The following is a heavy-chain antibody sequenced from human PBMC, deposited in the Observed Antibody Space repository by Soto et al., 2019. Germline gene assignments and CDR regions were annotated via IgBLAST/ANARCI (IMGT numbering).Heavy chain of an antibody. J-gene: IGHJ6*03. Sequence: SETLSLTCTVSGGSISSYYWSWIRQPPGKGLEWIGYIYYSGNTNYNPSLKSRVAISVDTSKNQFSLKLRSVTAADTAVYYCVRGNSGWSPYRSRLFHFYYMDFWGKGTTVTVSS. V-gene: IGHV4-59*08. CDR3: VRGNSGWSPYRSRLFHFYYMDF. D-gene: IGHD6-19*01. CDR2: IYYSGNT. CDR1: GGSISSYY.